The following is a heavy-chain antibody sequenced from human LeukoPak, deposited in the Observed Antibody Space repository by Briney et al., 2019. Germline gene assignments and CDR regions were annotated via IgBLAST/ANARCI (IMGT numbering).Heavy chain of an antibody. V-gene: IGHV4-39*07. Sequence: SETLSLTCTVSGGSISISSYYWGWIRQPPGKGLEWIGSIYYSGSTNYNPSLKSRVTISVDTSKNQFSLKLSSVTAADTAVYYCARVEWELLHDAFDIWGQGTMVTVSS. CDR2: IYYSGST. CDR3: ARVEWELLHDAFDI. D-gene: IGHD1-26*01. CDR1: GGSISISSYY. J-gene: IGHJ3*02.